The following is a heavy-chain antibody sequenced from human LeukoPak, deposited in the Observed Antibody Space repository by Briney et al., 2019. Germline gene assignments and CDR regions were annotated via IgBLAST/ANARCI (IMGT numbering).Heavy chain of an antibody. CDR3: ARGKGYDSPSGAFDI. V-gene: IGHV4-30-2*01. D-gene: IGHD3-9*01. J-gene: IGHJ3*02. CDR2: TFYRGTT. Sequence: SETLSLTCTVSGGSISSGGYYWSWFRQPPGKGPEWIGYTFYRGTTYYNPSLKSRVTISLDRSKNQFSLNMSSVTAADTAMYYGARGKGYDSPSGAFDIWGHGAMVTVSS. CDR1: GGSISSGGYY.